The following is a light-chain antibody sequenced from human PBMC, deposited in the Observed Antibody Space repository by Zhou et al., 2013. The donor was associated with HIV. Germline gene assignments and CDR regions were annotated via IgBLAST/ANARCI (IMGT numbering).Light chain of an antibody. CDR3: QQYGSSSIT. J-gene: IGKJ5*01. Sequence: EVVLTQSPGTLSLSPGERATLSCRASQSVRSNHLAWYQQKPGQAPRPLIFGASSRATGIPDRFSGSGSGTDFTLTISRLEPEDFAVYYCQQYGSSSITFGQGHD. V-gene: IGKV3-20*01. CDR1: QSVRSNH. CDR2: GAS.